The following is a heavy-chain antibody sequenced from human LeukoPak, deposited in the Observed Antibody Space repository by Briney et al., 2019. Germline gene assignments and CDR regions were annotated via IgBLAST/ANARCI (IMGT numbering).Heavy chain of an antibody. CDR2: IYYSGST. CDR3: ARLYGLGAFDI. V-gene: IGHV4-59*01. D-gene: IGHD3-16*01. J-gene: IGHJ3*02. CDR1: GGFISNYY. Sequence: SETLSLTCTVSGGFISNYYWSWIRQPPGKGLEWIGYIYYSGSTNYNPSLKSRVTISVDTSKNQFSLKLRSVTAADTAVYYCARLYGLGAFDIWGQGTMVTVSS.